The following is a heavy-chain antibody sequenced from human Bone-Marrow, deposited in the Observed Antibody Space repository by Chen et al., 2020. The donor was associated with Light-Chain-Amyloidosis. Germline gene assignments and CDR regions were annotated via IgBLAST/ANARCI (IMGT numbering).Heavy chain of an antibody. CDR3: ARAVPLGGSGFRRVGYFDY. Sequence: QVQLQESGPGLVKPSETLSLTCTVSGCSISSYYWSWIRQPAGKGLEWIGRIYTSGSSNYNPSLKSRVTMSVDTSTNQFSLKLSSVTAADTAVYYCARAVPLGGSGFRRVGYFDYWGQGTLVTVSS. CDR1: GCSISSYY. J-gene: IGHJ4*02. CDR2: IYTSGSS. D-gene: IGHD6-25*01. V-gene: IGHV4-4*07.